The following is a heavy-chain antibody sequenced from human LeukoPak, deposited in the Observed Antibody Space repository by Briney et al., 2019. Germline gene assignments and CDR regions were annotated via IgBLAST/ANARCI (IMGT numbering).Heavy chain of an antibody. V-gene: IGHV4-34*01. Sequence: SETLSLTCAVYGGSFSGYYWSWIRQPPGKGLEWIGEINHSGSTNYNPSLKSRVTISVDTSKDQFSLKLSSVTAADTAVYYCARGRRGYNAFDIGGQGTMVTVSS. D-gene: IGHD5-18*01. CDR2: INHSGST. CDR3: ARGRRGYNAFDI. J-gene: IGHJ3*02. CDR1: GGSFSGYY.